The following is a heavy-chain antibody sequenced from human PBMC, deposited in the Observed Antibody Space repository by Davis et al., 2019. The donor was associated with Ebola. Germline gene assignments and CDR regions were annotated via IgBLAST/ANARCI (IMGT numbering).Heavy chain of an antibody. CDR1: GFTFSTYW. V-gene: IGHV3-7*03. D-gene: IGHD2-2*01. CDR3: ARAISVVPAANWFDP. J-gene: IGHJ5*02. CDR2: IKQDGSET. Sequence: GESLKISCAASGFTFSTYWMSWVRQAPGKGLEWVANIKQDGSETYYVDSVKGRFTISRDNAKNSLYLQMNSLRAEDTAVYYCARAISVVPAANWFDPWGQGTLVTVSS.